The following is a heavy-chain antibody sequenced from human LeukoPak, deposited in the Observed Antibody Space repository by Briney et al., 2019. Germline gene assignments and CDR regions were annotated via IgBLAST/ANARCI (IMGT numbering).Heavy chain of an antibody. V-gene: IGHV4-34*01. CDR2: INHSGGT. CDR3: ARGGWLRKRSFDY. CDR1: GGSFSGYY. J-gene: IGHJ4*02. D-gene: IGHD5-12*01. Sequence: SETLSLTCAVYGGSFSGYYWSWIRQPPGKGLEWIGEINHSGGTNYNPSLKSRVTISVDTSKNQFSLKLSSVTAADTAVYYCARGGWLRKRSFDYWGQGTLVTVSS.